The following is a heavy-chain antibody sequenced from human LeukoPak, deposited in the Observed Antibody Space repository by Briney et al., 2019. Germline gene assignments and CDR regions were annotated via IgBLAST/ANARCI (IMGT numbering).Heavy chain of an antibody. D-gene: IGHD1-7*01. CDR3: ASGGDWNYGGYYFDY. CDR2: IYYSGST. Sequence: SETLSLTCTVSGGSISSYYWSWIRQPPGKGLEWIGYIYYSGSTNYTPSLKSRVTISVDTSKNQFSLKLSSVTAADTAVYYCASGGDWNYGGYYFDYWGQGTLVTVSS. V-gene: IGHV4-59*01. J-gene: IGHJ4*02. CDR1: GGSISSYY.